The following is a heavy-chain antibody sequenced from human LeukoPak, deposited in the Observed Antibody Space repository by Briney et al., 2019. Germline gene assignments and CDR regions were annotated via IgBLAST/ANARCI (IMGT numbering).Heavy chain of an antibody. J-gene: IGHJ4*02. CDR2: INPNSGGT. Sequence: ASVKVSCKASGYTFTGYYMHWVRQAPGQGLEWMGRINPNSGGTNYAQKFQGRVTMTRDTSISTAYMELSRLRSDDTAVYYCARANCSGGICYSAGDYWGQGTLVTVSS. D-gene: IGHD2-15*01. CDR1: GYTFTGYY. CDR3: ARANCSGGICYSAGDY. V-gene: IGHV1-2*06.